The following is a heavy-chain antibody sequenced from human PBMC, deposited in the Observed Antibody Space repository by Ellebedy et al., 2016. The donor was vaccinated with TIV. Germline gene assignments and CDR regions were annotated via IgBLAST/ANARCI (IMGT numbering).Heavy chain of an antibody. CDR1: EFTFSRFA. J-gene: IGHJ4*02. Sequence: GESLKISCVASEFTFSRFALHWVRQAPGKGLEWVATISSDGNNKYYADSVEGRFTISRDDSRNTMDLQMDSLRAEDTAVYYCARDSGYSGYDSQGDFDYWGQGTLVTVSS. V-gene: IGHV3-30-3*01. CDR2: ISSDGNNK. CDR3: ARDSGYSGYDSQGDFDY. D-gene: IGHD5-12*01.